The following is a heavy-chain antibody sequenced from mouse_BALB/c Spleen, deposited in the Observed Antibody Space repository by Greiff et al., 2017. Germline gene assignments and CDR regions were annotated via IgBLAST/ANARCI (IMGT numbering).Heavy chain of an antibody. Sequence: VQLQQSGAELAKPGASVKMSCKASGYTFTSYWMHWVKQRPGQGLEWIGYINPSTGYTEYNQKFKDKATLTADKSSSTAYMQLSSLTSEDSAVYYCAGDGYFYWGQGTTLTVSS. D-gene: IGHD2-3*01. J-gene: IGHJ2*01. CDR1: GYTFTSYW. V-gene: IGHV1-7*01. CDR3: AGDGYFY. CDR2: INPSTGYT.